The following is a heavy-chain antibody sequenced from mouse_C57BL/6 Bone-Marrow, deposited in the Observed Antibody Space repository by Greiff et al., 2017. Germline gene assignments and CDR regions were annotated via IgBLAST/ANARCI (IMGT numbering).Heavy chain of an antibody. D-gene: IGHD2-4*01. V-gene: IGHV1-54*01. CDR2: INPGSGGT. Sequence: QVQLKQSGAELVRPGTSVKVSCTASGYAFTNYLIEWVKQRPGQGLEWIGVINPGSGGTNYNEKFKGKATLTADKSSSTAYMQLSSLTSEDSAVYFCARRNDYEFDYWGQGTTLTVSS. CDR1: GYAFTNYL. CDR3: ARRNDYEFDY. J-gene: IGHJ2*01.